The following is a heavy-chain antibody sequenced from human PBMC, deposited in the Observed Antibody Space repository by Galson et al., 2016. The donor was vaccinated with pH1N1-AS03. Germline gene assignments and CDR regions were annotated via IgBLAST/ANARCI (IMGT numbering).Heavy chain of an antibody. CDR2: ISGRGDSA. V-gene: IGHV3-23*01. Sequence: SLRLSCAAPGFTLSSYALTWVRQAPGKGLIWVSSISGRGDSAYYADSVKGRFTISRDKSKNTLYLQMNSLRAEDTAVYYCARDVGGPDDYWGQGTLVTVSS. CDR1: GFTLSSYA. D-gene: IGHD4-23*01. J-gene: IGHJ4*02. CDR3: ARDVGGPDDY.